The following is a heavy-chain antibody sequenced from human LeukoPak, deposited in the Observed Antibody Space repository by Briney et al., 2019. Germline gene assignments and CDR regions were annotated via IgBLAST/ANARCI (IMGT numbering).Heavy chain of an antibody. CDR3: AGTVSNFYYYGIAV. CDR2: IYYSGST. D-gene: IGHD4-17*01. V-gene: IGHV4-59*08. CDR1: GGSISSYY. J-gene: IGHJ6*02. Sequence: SETLSLTCTVSGGSISSYYWSWIRQPPGKGLEWIGYIYYSGSTNYNPSLKSRVTISVDTSKNQFSLKLSSVTAADTAVYYCAGTVSNFYYYGIAVWGQGTTVTFAS.